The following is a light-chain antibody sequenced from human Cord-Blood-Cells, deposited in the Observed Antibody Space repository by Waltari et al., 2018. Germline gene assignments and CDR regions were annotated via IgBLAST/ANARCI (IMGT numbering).Light chain of an antibody. V-gene: IGLV2-14*01. Sequence: QSALTQPASVSGSPGQSITISCTGTSSDVGGYNYVSWYQQHPGKAPKLMIYDVSNRPSGVSKLFSGSKSGNTASLTISGLQAEDEADYYCSSYTSSSTDVVFGGGTKLTVL. CDR2: DVS. CDR1: SSDVGGYNY. CDR3: SSYTSSSTDVV. J-gene: IGLJ2*01.